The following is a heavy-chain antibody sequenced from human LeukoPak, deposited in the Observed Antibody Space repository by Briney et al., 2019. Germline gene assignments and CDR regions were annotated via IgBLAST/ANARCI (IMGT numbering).Heavy chain of an antibody. J-gene: IGHJ4*02. D-gene: IGHD3-22*01. CDR1: GGTFSSYA. CDR3: ARENYDSSGPLDY. CDR2: IIPIFGTA. V-gene: IGHV1-69*13. Sequence: SVKVSCKASGGTFSSYAISWVRQAPGQGLGWMGGIIPIFGTANYAQKFQGRVTITADESTSTAYMELSSLRSEDTAVYYCARENYDSSGPLDYWGQGTLVTVSS.